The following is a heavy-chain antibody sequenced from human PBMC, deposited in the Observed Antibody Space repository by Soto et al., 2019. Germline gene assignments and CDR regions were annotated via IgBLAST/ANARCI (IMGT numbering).Heavy chain of an antibody. CDR3: AADPYCGRDCYFDY. D-gene: IGHD2-21*02. V-gene: IGHV1-58*01. CDR1: GFTFFTSA. J-gene: IGHJ4*02. Sequence: SSVKVSCKASGFTFFTSAVQWVRQARGQGLEWVGWIVVGSGNTNYAQKFQERVTITRDMSTNTAYMELTSLRSEDTAVYYCAADPYCGRDCYFDYWGQGIMVTVSS. CDR2: IVVGSGNT.